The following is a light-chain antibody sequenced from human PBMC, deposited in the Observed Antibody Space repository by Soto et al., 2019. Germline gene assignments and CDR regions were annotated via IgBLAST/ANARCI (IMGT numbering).Light chain of an antibody. Sequence: QSVLTQPASVSGSPGQSVTISCTGTSSYVGSYNLVSWYQQHPGKAPKPMIYEGSKRPSGVSNRYSGSKSGNTASLTISGLQAEVEADDSCCSYAGSRELVFGGGTKLTVL. J-gene: IGLJ2*01. V-gene: IGLV2-23*01. CDR1: SSYVGSYNL. CDR2: EGS. CDR3: CSYAGSRELV.